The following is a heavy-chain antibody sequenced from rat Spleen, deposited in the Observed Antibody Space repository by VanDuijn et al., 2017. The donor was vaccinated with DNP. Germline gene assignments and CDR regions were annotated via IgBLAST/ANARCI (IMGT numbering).Heavy chain of an antibody. V-gene: IGHV5-19*01. Sequence: EVQLVESGGGLVQPGRSLKLSCAASGFTFSNYGMHWIRQAPTKGLEWVASISPSGGSTYYRDSVKGRFTISRDNAKSTLYLQMDSLRSEDTATYYCAKRETGCSGFAYWGQGTLVTVSS. CDR1: GFTFSNYG. D-gene: IGHD5-1*01. J-gene: IGHJ3*01. CDR2: ISPSGGST. CDR3: AKRETGCSGFAY.